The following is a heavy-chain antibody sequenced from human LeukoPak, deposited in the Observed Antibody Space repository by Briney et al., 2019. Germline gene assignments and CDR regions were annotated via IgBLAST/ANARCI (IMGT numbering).Heavy chain of an antibody. CDR1: GGTFSSYT. Sequence: ASVKVSCKASGGTFSSYTISWVRQAPGQGLEWMGRIIPILAIANCAQKFQGRVTITADKSTSTAYMELSSLRSEDTAVYYCARDQCELGYWGQGTLVTVSS. CDR2: IIPILAIA. D-gene: IGHD6-6*01. CDR3: ARDQCELGY. V-gene: IGHV1-69*04. J-gene: IGHJ4*02.